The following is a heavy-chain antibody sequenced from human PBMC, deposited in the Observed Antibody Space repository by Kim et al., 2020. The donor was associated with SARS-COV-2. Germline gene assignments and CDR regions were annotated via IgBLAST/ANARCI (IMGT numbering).Heavy chain of an antibody. J-gene: IGHJ4*02. CDR1: GFAFSFSS. CDR3: ARDTGAPGTFGY. Sequence: GGSLRLSCAASGFAFSFSSMNWVRQAPGKGLEWISYISKSSDSTHYADSVKGRFTISRDNAKNSLYLQMDSLRDEDTAIYYCARDTGAPGTFGYWGQGNL. D-gene: IGHD6-13*01. V-gene: IGHV3-48*02. CDR2: ISKSSDST.